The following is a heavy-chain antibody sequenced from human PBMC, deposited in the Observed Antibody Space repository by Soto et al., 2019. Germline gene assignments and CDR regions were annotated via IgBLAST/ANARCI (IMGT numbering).Heavy chain of an antibody. CDR2: IWYDGSNK. Sequence: GGSLRLSCAASGFTFSSYGMHWVRQAPGKGLEWVAVIWYDGSNKYYADSVKGRFTISRDNSKNTLYLQMNSLRAEDTAVYYCARAAGDGYNYDYWGQGTLVTVSS. CDR1: GFTFSSYG. D-gene: IGHD5-12*01. V-gene: IGHV3-33*01. CDR3: ARAAGDGYNYDY. J-gene: IGHJ4*02.